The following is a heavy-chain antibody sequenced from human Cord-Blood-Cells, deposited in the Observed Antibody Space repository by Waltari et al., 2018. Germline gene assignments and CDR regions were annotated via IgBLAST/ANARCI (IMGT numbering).Heavy chain of an antibody. V-gene: IGHV1-18*01. D-gene: IGHD1-26*01. Sequence: QVQLVQSGAEVKKPGASVKVSCKDSGYTFTSYGISWVRQAPGQGLEWMGWISAYNGNTNYAQKPQGRVTMTTTTTTNTAYMELRSLISDDTAVYYCARDEAGGGSYYYYYYGMDVLGQGTTVTVSS. CDR1: GYTFTSYG. CDR3: ARDEAGGGSYYYYYYGMDV. CDR2: ISAYNGNT. J-gene: IGHJ6*02.